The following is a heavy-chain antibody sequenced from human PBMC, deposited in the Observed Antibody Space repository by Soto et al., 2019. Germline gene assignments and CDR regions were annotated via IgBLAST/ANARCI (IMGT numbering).Heavy chain of an antibody. D-gene: IGHD6-19*01. CDR3: AKDYGSSRYFFDY. CDR1: GFTFINYA. Sequence: LRLSCAASGFTFINYAMTWVRQAPGEGLEWVSTISGNGASTHYADSVKGRFSISRDNSKNTLYLQMNSLRADDTAVYYCAKDYGSSRYFFDYWGQGALVTVSS. CDR2: ISGNGAST. V-gene: IGHV3-23*01. J-gene: IGHJ4*02.